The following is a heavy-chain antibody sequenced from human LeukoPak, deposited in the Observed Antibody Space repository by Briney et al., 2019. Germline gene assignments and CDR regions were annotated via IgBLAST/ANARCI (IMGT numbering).Heavy chain of an antibody. CDR1: GGSISSYY. Sequence: SESLSLTCTVSGGSISSYYWSWIRQPPGKGLEWIGYIYYSGSTNYNPSLKSRVTISVDTSKNQFSLKLSSVTAADTAVYYCARHSADYYDSSCYPWFQHWGQATLVTVSS. D-gene: IGHD3-22*01. V-gene: IGHV4-59*08. CDR3: ARHSADYYDSSCYPWFQH. CDR2: IYYSGST. J-gene: IGHJ1*01.